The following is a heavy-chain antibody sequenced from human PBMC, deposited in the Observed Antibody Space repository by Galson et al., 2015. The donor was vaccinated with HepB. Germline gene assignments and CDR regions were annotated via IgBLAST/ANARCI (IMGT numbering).Heavy chain of an antibody. CDR2: ISISISTK. V-gene: IGHV3-48*02. D-gene: IGHD5-18*01. Sequence: PLGLSCPVSGLTFSRSIMNRVRQAPGKGLERVSHISISISTKYYADSAKGRFPISRDNPKNSLYLQMNSLSDDATAVYYCATVRGCSYGYDYWGQGTLVTVSS. CDR1: GLTFSRSI. J-gene: IGHJ4*02. CDR3: ATVRGCSYGYDY.